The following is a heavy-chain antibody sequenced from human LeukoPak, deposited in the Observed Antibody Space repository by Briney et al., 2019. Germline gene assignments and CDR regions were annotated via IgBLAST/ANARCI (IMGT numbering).Heavy chain of an antibody. V-gene: IGHV1-8*01. Sequence: ASVKVSCKASGYTFASYDINLVRQAPGQGLEWMGWMNPDRTNTGYAQKFQGRVTMTRRTSMSTAYMELSSLTSEDTAVYYCARVPSLGYCSGGSCYRFDHWGQGTLVAVSS. J-gene: IGHJ4*02. CDR3: ARVPSLGYCSGGSCYRFDH. CDR2: MNPDRTNT. CDR1: GYTFASYD. D-gene: IGHD2-15*01.